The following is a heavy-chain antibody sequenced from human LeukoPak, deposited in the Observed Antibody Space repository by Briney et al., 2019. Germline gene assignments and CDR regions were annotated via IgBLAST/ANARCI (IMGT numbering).Heavy chain of an antibody. CDR3: ARDSGSSQFGYYYYYGMDV. D-gene: IGHD1-26*01. V-gene: IGHV1-69*04. CDR2: IIPILGIA. J-gene: IGHJ6*02. CDR1: GGTFSSYA. Sequence: SVKVSCKASGGTFSSYAISWVRQAPGQGLEWMGRIIPILGIANYAQKFQGRVTITADKSTSTAYMELSSLRAEDTAVYYCARDSGSSQFGYYYYYGMDVWGQGTTVTVSS.